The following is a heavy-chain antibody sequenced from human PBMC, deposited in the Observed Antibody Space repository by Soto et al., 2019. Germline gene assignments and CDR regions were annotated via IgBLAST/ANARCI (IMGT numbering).Heavy chain of an antibody. V-gene: IGHV3-30-3*01. D-gene: IGHD4-17*01. CDR3: AREGSRGDYSY. CDR2: ISYDGSNK. CDR1: GFTFSSYA. Sequence: QVQLVESGGGVVQPGRSLRLSCAASGFTFSSYAMHWVRQAPGKGLEWVAVISYDGSNKYYADSVKGRFTISRDNSKNTLYLQMNSLRAEDTAVYYCAREGSRGDYSYWGQGTLVTVSS. J-gene: IGHJ4*02.